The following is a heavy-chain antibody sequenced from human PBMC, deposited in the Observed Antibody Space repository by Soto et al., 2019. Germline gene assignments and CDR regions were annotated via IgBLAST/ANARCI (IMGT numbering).Heavy chain of an antibody. CDR1: GFTFSRFG. Sequence: QVQLVESGGGVVQPGRSLRLSCAASGFTFSRFGMHWVRQAPGKGLEWVAVRSYDGSNRFYADSVKGRFTISRDNSKKTLYLQMNSLRDEDTPVYYCAKDLYGSETYTYYCGMDGWGQGTTVTVSS. CDR3: AKDLYGSETYTYYCGMDG. V-gene: IGHV3-30*18. D-gene: IGHD3-10*01. CDR2: RSYDGSNR. J-gene: IGHJ6*02.